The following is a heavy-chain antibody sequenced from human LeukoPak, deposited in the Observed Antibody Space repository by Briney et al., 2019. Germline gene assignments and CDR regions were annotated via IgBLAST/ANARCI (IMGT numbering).Heavy chain of an antibody. J-gene: IGHJ4*02. D-gene: IGHD4-17*01. CDR3: AKVYYGGYEYYFDY. Sequence: PGGSLRLSCAASGFTFSSYAMSWVRQAPGKGLEWASAISGSGGSTYYADSVKGRFTISRDNSKNALYLQMNSLRAEDTAVYYCAKVYYGGYEYYFDYWGQGTLVTVSS. V-gene: IGHV3-23*01. CDR1: GFTFSSYA. CDR2: ISGSGGST.